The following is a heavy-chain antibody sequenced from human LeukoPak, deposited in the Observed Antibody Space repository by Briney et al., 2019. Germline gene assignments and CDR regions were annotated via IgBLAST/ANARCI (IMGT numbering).Heavy chain of an antibody. Sequence: GASVKVSCKASGYTFTSYGISWVRQAPGQGLEWMGWISAYNGNTNYAQKLQGRVTMTTDTSTSTAYMELRSLRSDDTAAYYCARGEEVSYYDFWSGYGNFDYWGQGTLVTVSS. CDR2: ISAYNGNT. CDR1: GYTFTSYG. J-gene: IGHJ4*02. D-gene: IGHD3-3*01. CDR3: ARGEEVSYYDFWSGYGNFDY. V-gene: IGHV1-18*01.